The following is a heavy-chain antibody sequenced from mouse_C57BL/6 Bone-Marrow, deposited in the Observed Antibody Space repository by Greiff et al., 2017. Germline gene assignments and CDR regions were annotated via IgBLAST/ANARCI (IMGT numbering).Heavy chain of an antibody. Sequence: QVQLQQSGAELVKPGASVKISCKASGYAFSSYWMNWVKQRPGKGLEWIGQIYSGDGNTNYNGKFKGKATLTADKSSSTAYMQLSGLTSEDCAVYFCASYDYDDFFAYWGQGTLVTVSA. D-gene: IGHD2-4*01. CDR3: ASYDYDDFFAY. V-gene: IGHV1-80*01. J-gene: IGHJ3*01. CDR2: IYSGDGNT. CDR1: GYAFSSYW.